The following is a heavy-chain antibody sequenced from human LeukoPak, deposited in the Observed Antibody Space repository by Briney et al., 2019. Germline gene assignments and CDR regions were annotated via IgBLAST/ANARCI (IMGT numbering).Heavy chain of an antibody. J-gene: IGHJ3*02. CDR1: GFTFSSYW. V-gene: IGHV3-7*01. D-gene: IGHD3-10*01. CDR2: IKQDGSEK. CDR3: ASQYYLHNDAFDI. Sequence: PGGSLRLSCAASGFTFSSYWMSWVRQAPGKGLEWVANIKQDGSEKYYVDSVKGRFTISRDNAKNSLYLQMNSLRAEDTAVYYCASQYYLHNDAFDIWGQGTMVTVSS.